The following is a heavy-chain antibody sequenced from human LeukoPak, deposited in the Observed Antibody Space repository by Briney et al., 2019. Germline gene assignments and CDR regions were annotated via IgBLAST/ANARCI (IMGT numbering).Heavy chain of an antibody. V-gene: IGHV3-30-3*01. J-gene: IGHJ4*02. Sequence: GGSLRLSCAASGFTFSSYAMHWVRQAPGKGLEWVAVISYDGSNKYYADSVKGRFTISRDNAKNSLYLQMNSLRAEDTAVYYCASLPRRGAPADYWGQGTLVTVSS. CDR1: GFTFSSYA. CDR3: ASLPRRGAPADY. CDR2: ISYDGSNK. D-gene: IGHD3-10*01.